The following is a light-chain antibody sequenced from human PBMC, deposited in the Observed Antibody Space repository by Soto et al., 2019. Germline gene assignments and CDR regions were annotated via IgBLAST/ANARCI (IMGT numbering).Light chain of an antibody. CDR3: MQGLQTPRT. CDR2: WAS. J-gene: IGKJ1*01. Sequence: IVMTQSPDSLAVSVGGRATINCKSSQSVLYSSSSSNKNYLAWFQQKPGQPPKLLIHWASTREHGVPDRFSGSGSGTDFTLKISRVEAEDVGVYYCMQGLQTPRTFGQGTKVEIK. V-gene: IGKV4-1*01. CDR1: QSVLYSSSSSNKNY.